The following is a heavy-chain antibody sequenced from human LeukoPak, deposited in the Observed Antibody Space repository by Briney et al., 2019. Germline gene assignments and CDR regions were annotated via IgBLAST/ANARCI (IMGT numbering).Heavy chain of an antibody. D-gene: IGHD1-26*01. CDR3: AREKVGATDY. CDR1: GGSLSSYY. J-gene: IGHJ4*02. CDR2: IYYSGST. V-gene: IGHV4-59*01. Sequence: SETLSLTCTVSGGSLSSYYWSWIRQPPGKGLEWIGYIYYSGSTNYNPSLKSRVTISVDTSKNQFSLKLSSVTAADTAVYYRAREKVGATDYWGQGTLVTVSS.